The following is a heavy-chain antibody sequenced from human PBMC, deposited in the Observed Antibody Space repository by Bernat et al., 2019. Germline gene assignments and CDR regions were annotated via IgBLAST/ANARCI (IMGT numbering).Heavy chain of an antibody. D-gene: IGHD6-19*01. J-gene: IGHJ6*02. CDR2: IRYDGSKK. V-gene: IGHV3-30*02. CDR1: GFTFSSYG. Sequence: QVQLVESGGGVVQPGRSLRLSCAASGFTFSSYGMHWVRQAPGKGLEWVALIRYDGSKKYYADSVKGQVTISRDKSKNMLYLQMNSLRAEDTAVYDCAKSVYSSDNYGMDVWGQGTTVTVSS. CDR3: AKSVYSSDNYGMDV.